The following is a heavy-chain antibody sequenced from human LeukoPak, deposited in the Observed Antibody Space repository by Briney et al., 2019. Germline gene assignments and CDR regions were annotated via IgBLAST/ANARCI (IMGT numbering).Heavy chain of an antibody. D-gene: IGHD3-16*01. CDR1: GYSFTNYW. CDR3: ARIWLRAFDI. CDR2: IYPDDSDT. J-gene: IGHJ3*02. Sequence: GESLQISCKGSGYSFTNYWIAWVRQMPGKGLEWMGIIYPDDSDTRYSPSFQGQVTISADKSISTAYPQWCSLRTSDTAMYYCARIWLRAFDIWGQGTMVTVSS. V-gene: IGHV5-51*01.